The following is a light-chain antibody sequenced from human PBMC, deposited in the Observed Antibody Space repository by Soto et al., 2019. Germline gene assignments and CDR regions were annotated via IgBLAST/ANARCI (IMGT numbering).Light chain of an antibody. CDR3: QQYDNLPIA. J-gene: IGKJ5*01. CDR2: DAS. Sequence: EIVLTQSPATLSLSPGERATLSCRASQSVSSYLAWYQQKPGQAPRLLIYDASDRATGIPARFSGSGSGTDFTFTISSLQPEDIATYYCQQYDNLPIAFGQGTRLEI. V-gene: IGKV3-11*01. CDR1: QSVSSY.